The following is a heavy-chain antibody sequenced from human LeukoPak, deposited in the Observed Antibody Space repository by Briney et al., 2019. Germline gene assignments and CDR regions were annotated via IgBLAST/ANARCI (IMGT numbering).Heavy chain of an antibody. CDR2: ISMSSTYT. Sequence: GGSLRLSCAVSGFTFSDYYMSWIRQAPGKGLEWISYISMSSTYTKYADSVKGRFTISRDDAKNSLYLQMNSLRAEDTAVYYCARGGGLRGFDHWGQGTLVTLSS. D-gene: IGHD3-16*01. V-gene: IGHV3-11*06. CDR3: ARGGGLRGFDH. J-gene: IGHJ4*02. CDR1: GFTFSDYY.